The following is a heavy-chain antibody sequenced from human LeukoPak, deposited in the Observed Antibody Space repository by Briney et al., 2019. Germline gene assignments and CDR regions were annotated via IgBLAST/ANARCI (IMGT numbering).Heavy chain of an antibody. Sequence: SVKVSCKASGYTFTGYYMHWVRQAPGQGLEWMGWINPNSGGTNYAQKFQGRVTMTRDTSISTAYMELSRLTSDDTAVYFCTRAGTYYSGMYYFDSWGQGTLVTVFS. CDR2: INPNSGGT. V-gene: IGHV1-2*02. J-gene: IGHJ4*02. CDR1: GYTFTGYY. D-gene: IGHD3-10*01. CDR3: TRAGTYYSGMYYFDS.